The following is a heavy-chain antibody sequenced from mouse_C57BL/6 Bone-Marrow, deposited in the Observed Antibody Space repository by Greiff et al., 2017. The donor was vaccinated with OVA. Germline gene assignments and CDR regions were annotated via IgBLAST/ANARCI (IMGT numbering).Heavy chain of an antibody. CDR3: ARTITTVEAWFAY. V-gene: IGHV1-7*01. D-gene: IGHD1-1*01. J-gene: IGHJ3*01. CDR1: GYTFTSYW. Sequence: VQLQESGAELAKPGASVKLSCKASGYTFTSYWMHWVKQRPGPGLEWIGYINPSSGYNKYSQKFKDKATVTADKSSSTAYMQLSSLTYEDSAVYYCARTITTVEAWFAYWGQGTLVTVSA. CDR2: INPSSGYN.